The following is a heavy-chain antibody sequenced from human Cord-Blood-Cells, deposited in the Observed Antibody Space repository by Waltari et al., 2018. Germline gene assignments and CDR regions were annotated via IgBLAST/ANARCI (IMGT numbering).Heavy chain of an antibody. Sequence: QVQLQQSGPGLVKPSQTLSLTCAISGDSVSSNSAAWNWIRQSPSRGLEWLGRTYYRSKWYNDYAVSVKSRITINPDTSKNQFSLQLNSVTPEDTAVYYCARDRGKYDFWSGYHYYYYYYMDVWGKGTTVTVSS. CDR3: ARDRGKYDFWSGYHYYYYYYMDV. CDR2: TYYRSKWYN. V-gene: IGHV6-1*01. J-gene: IGHJ6*03. D-gene: IGHD3-3*01. CDR1: GDSVSSNSAA.